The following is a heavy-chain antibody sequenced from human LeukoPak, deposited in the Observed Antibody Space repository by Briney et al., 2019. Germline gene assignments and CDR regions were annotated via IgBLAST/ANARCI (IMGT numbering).Heavy chain of an antibody. D-gene: IGHD2-15*01. V-gene: IGHV4-34*01. CDR1: GGSFSGYY. Sequence: SETLSLTCAVYGGSFSGYYWSWIRQPPGKGLEWIGEINHSGSTNYNPSLKSRVTISVDTSKNQFSLKLSSVTAADTAVYYCARGELMRDIVVVVAAESADYWGQGTLVTVSS. J-gene: IGHJ4*02. CDR3: ARGELMRDIVVVVAAESADY. CDR2: INHSGST.